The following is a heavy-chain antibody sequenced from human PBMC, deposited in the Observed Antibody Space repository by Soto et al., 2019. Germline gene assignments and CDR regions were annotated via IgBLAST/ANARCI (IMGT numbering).Heavy chain of an antibody. CDR1: GFTFSHYA. J-gene: IGHJ4*02. CDR2: MSYDGGNE. D-gene: IGHD1-26*01. CDR3: AKDGSHNFDY. Sequence: QVQLVESGGGVVQPGRSLRLSCAASGFTFSHYAMHWVRQAPGKGLEWVALMSYDGGNEYYADSVKGRFTISRDNSKNTLYLQMNRLRDEDTAVYYCAKDGSHNFDYWGQGTLVTVSS. V-gene: IGHV3-30*18.